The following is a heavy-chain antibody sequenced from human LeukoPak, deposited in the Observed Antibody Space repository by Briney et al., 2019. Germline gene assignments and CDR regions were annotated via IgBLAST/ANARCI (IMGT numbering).Heavy chain of an antibody. Sequence: PSETLSLTCTVSGGSISSSSYYWGWIRQPPGKGLEWIGSIYYSGSTYYNPSLKSRVTISVDTSKNQFSLKLSSVTAADTAVYYCARRANYYDSSSYDLWGQGTLVTVSS. J-gene: IGHJ4*02. CDR1: GGSISSSSYY. CDR3: ARRANYYDSSSYDL. CDR2: IYYSGST. D-gene: IGHD3-22*01. V-gene: IGHV4-39*07.